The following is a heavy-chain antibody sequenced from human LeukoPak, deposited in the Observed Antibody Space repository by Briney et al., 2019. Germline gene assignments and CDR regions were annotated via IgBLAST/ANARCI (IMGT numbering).Heavy chain of an antibody. CDR3: ARDSGSYYYYFDY. J-gene: IGHJ4*02. D-gene: IGHD1-26*01. CDR1: GYTFTGYY. CDR2: INPNSGGT. Sequence: RASVKVSCEASGYTFTGYYMHWVRQAPGQGLEWMGWINPNSGGTNYAQKFQGRVTMTRDTSISTAYMELSRLRSDDTAVYYCARDSGSYYYYFDYWGQGTLVTVSS. V-gene: IGHV1-2*02.